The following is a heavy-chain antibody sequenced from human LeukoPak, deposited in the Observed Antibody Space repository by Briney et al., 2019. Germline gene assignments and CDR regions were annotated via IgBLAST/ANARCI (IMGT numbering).Heavy chain of an antibody. Sequence: SETLSLTCTVSGYSISSGYYWGWIRLPPGKGLEWIGIINHSGSTFCNTSLKSRVTLSVDTSTNQFSLQLRSVTAADTALYYCARVGYCSGTRCLNWFDPWGRGTLVTVSS. CDR2: INHSGST. CDR1: GYSISSGYY. J-gene: IGHJ5*02. D-gene: IGHD2-2*01. V-gene: IGHV4-38-2*02. CDR3: ARVGYCSGTRCLNWFDP.